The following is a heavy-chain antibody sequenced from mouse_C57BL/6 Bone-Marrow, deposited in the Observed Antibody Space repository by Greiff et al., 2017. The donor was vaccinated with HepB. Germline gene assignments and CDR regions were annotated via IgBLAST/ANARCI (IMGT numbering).Heavy chain of an antibody. CDR2: IYPGGGYT. CDR3: ARIYYGSSYFDY. CDR1: GYTFTNYW. Sequence: VQVVESGAELVRPGTSVKMSCKASGYTFTNYWIGWAKQRPGHGLEWIGDIYPGGGYTNYNEKFKGKATLTADKSSSTAYMQFSSLTSEDSAIYYCARIYYGSSYFDYWGQGTTLTVSS. J-gene: IGHJ2*01. D-gene: IGHD1-1*01. V-gene: IGHV1-63*01.